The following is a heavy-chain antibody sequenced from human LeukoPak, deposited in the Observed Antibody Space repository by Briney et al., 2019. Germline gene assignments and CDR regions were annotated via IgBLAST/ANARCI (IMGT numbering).Heavy chain of an antibody. V-gene: IGHV3-23*01. D-gene: IGHD3-22*01. Sequence: GGSLRLSCAASGFTFSSYSMSWVRQAPGKGLEWVSAISSSGGSTDYTDSVKGRFTISRDNSKNTLYLQMNSLRAEDTAVYYCVLEVIGLDYWGQGTLVTVSS. J-gene: IGHJ4*02. CDR3: VLEVIGLDY. CDR1: GFTFSSYS. CDR2: ISSSGGST.